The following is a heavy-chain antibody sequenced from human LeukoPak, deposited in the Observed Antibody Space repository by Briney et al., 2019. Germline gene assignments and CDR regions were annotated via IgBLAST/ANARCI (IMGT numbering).Heavy chain of an antibody. CDR3: TRLSIAARADY. CDR1: GFAFSDYY. D-gene: IGHD6-6*01. CDR2: IRSKANSYAT. Sequence: GGSLRLSCAASGFAFSDYYMTWIRQASGKGLEWVGRIRSKANSYATAYAASVKGRFTISRDDSKNTAYLQMNSLKTEDTAVYYCTRLSIAARADYWGQGTLVTVSS. J-gene: IGHJ4*02. V-gene: IGHV3-73*01.